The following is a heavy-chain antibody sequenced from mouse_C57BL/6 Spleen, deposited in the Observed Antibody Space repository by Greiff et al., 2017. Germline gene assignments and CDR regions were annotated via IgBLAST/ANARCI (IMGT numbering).Heavy chain of an antibody. CDR3: AREGSSHYFDY. J-gene: IGHJ2*01. CDR2: IDPNSGGT. V-gene: IGHV1-72*01. CDR1: GYTFTSYW. D-gene: IGHD1-3*01. Sequence: QVQLQQPGAELVKPGASVKLSCKASGYTFTSYWMHWVKQRPGRGLEWIGRIDPNSGGTKYNEKFKSKATLTVDKPSSTAYMQLSSLTTKDSAVYYCAREGSSHYFDYWRQGTTLTVSS.